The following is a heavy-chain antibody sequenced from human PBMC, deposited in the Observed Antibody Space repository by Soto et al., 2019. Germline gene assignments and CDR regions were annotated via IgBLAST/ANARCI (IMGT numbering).Heavy chain of an antibody. D-gene: IGHD2-2*01. V-gene: IGHV1-69*12. CDR3: ARHVPAAGYYYGMDV. J-gene: IGHJ6*02. Sequence: QVPLVQSGAEVKKPGSSVKVSCKASGGTFSSYAISWVRQAPGQGLEWMGGIIPIFGTANYAQKFQGRVTITADESTSNAYMEPSSLRSEDTAVYYCARHVPAAGYYYGMDVWGQGTTVTVSS. CDR1: GGTFSSYA. CDR2: IIPIFGTA.